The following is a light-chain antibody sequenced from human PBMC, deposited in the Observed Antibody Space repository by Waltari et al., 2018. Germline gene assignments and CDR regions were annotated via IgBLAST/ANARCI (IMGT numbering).Light chain of an antibody. V-gene: IGKV3-15*01. CDR1: QTVSSN. J-gene: IGKJ1*01. CDR2: DAS. CDR3: QQYGNWPPSWT. Sequence: EIEMTQSPATLSVSPGERVTLSCRASQTVSSNLAWYQQNLCQAPRLLIYDASTRATGVLARFSGSGSGKEFTLTISSLQSEDFAVYYCQQYGNWPPSWTFGQGTKVELK.